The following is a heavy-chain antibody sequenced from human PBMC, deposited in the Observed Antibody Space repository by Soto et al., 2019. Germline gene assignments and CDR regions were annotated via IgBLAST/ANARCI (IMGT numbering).Heavy chain of an antibody. CDR2: ITYDGNKK. D-gene: IGHD4-17*01. CDR3: AKRSDDGYGMDV. CDR1: GFTFSTYA. V-gene: IGHV3-30*18. J-gene: IGHJ6*02. Sequence: PGGSLRLSCAASGFTFSTYAMHWVRQAPGKGLEWVTVITYDGNKKYYADSVKGRFTISRDNSKNTVYLEMNSLRAEDTAVYYCAKRSDDGYGMDVWGQGTTVTVSS.